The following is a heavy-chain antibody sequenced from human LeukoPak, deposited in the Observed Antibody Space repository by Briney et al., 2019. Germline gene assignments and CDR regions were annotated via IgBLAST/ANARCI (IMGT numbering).Heavy chain of an antibody. Sequence: GGSLRLSCAASGFTFDDYAMHWVRQAPGKGLEWVSGIRWNSGSIGYADSVKGRFTISRDNAKNSLYLQMNSLRAEDTALYYCAKDLGWLQFKYFDYWGQGTLVTVSS. D-gene: IGHD5-24*01. CDR2: IRWNSGSI. CDR3: AKDLGWLQFKYFDY. J-gene: IGHJ4*02. CDR1: GFTFDDYA. V-gene: IGHV3-9*01.